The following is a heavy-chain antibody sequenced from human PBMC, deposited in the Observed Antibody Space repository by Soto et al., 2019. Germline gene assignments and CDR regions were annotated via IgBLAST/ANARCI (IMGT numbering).Heavy chain of an antibody. CDR3: ARDKMFWSGLSCYGWIGNDY. Sequence: QVQLVESGGGLVKPGGSLRLSCAASGFTFSDYYMSWIRQAPGKGLEWVSKISGRGTTIQYADSVKGRFTISRDNPNYSLDSQMNSLRVEATAVYYCARDKMFWSGLSCYGWIGNDYWGQGTLVTVSS. D-gene: IGHD2-15*01. V-gene: IGHV3-11*01. CDR2: ISGRGTTI. CDR1: GFTFSDYY. J-gene: IGHJ4*02.